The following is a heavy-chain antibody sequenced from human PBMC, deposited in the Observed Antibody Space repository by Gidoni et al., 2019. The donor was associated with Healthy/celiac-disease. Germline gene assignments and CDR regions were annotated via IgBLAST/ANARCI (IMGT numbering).Heavy chain of an antibody. D-gene: IGHD6-13*01. CDR3: ARHSLVSPAAGALVWD. CDR2: VEYSGST. V-gene: IGHV4-39*01. J-gene: IGHJ4*02. Sequence: QLQLQESGPGRVKPSETLSRTCTVSGGSISSSSYYWGWIRRPPGKGLEWIGSVEYSGSTYYYPSLRSRVTISVDTSKNQFSLKLSSVAAADTAVYYCARHSLVSPAAGALVWDWGQGTLVTVSS. CDR1: GGSISSSSYY.